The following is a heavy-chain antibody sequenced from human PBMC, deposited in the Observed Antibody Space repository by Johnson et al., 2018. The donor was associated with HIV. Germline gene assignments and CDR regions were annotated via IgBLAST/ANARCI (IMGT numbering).Heavy chain of an antibody. D-gene: IGHD6-13*01. V-gene: IGHV3-30*18. CDR1: GFTFSSYG. J-gene: IGHJ3*01. Sequence: QVQLVESGGGLIQPGRSLRLSCAASGFTFSSYGMDWVRQAPGQGLEWVAAISYDGSSQYYADAVKGRFTISRDNSKNTLYLQMNSLRPEDTALYYCAKDEAQTLASAGRDAFDFWGQGTAVTV. CDR3: AKDEAQTLASAGRDAFDF. CDR2: ISYDGSSQ.